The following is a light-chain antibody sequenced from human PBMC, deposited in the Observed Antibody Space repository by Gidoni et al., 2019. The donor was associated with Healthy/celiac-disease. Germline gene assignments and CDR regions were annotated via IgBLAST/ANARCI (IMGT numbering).Light chain of an antibody. V-gene: IGKV1-39*01. J-gene: IGKJ4*01. CDR2: AAS. CDR3: QQNYSTPPLT. CDR1: QSISSY. Sequence: DIQMTQSPSSLSESVGDRVTITCRASQSISSYLNGYQQKPGKAPKLLISAASSLQSGVPSRFSGTGSGTDFTLTISSLQPEDFATYYCQQNYSTPPLTFGGGTKVEIK.